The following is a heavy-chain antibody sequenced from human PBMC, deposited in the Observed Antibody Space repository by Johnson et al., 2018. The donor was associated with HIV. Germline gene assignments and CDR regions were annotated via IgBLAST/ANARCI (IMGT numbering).Heavy chain of an antibody. J-gene: IGHJ3*02. Sequence: QMLLVESGGGLVQPGGSLRLSCAASGFTFSSYWMSWVRQAPGKGLEWVTFIRYDGSNKYYVDSVKGRFTISRDKAKNTLYLQMNSLRAEDTALYYCARERAVTTKGYDEDAFDIWGQGTMVTVSS. V-gene: IGHV3-30*02. CDR1: GFTFSSYW. D-gene: IGHD4-17*01. CDR3: ARERAVTTKGYDEDAFDI. CDR2: IRYDGSNK.